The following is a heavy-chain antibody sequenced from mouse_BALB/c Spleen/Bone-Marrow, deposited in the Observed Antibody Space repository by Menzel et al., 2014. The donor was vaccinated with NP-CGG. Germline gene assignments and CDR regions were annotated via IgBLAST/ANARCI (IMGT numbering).Heavy chain of an antibody. CDR1: GYTFTSYY. CDR3: ARGITTRGGDC. CDR2: IYPGNVNT. Sequence: VQLQQSGPELVKPGASVRISCKASGYTFTSYYIHWVKQRPGQGLEWIGWIYPGNVNTQYNEKFMGKATLTADESSSTAYMQLSSLTSEDSAVYFCARGITTRGGDCWGQGTTLTVSS. V-gene: IGHV1S56*01. J-gene: IGHJ2*01. D-gene: IGHD2-4*01.